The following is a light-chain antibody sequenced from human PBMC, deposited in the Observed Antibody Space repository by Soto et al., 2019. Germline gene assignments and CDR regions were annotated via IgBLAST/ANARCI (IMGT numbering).Light chain of an antibody. V-gene: IGKV3-15*01. Sequence: EIVMTQSPVTLSVSPGEGVTLSCRASQSVYSNLAWYQQKPGQAPRLLIYDASARAPDSPARFSGSGSGTDFTLTVSRLQPEDFAVYYCQQYTNWRLTFGGGTRVEIK. CDR1: QSVYSN. CDR3: QQYTNWRLT. CDR2: DAS. J-gene: IGKJ4*01.